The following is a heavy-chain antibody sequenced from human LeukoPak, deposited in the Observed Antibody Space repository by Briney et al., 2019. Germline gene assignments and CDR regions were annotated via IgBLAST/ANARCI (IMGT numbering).Heavy chain of an antibody. CDR2: IIPIFGTA. CDR1: GGTFSSYA. Sequence: SVKVSCKASGGTFSSYAVSWVRQAPGQGLEWMGGIIPIFGTANYAQKFQGRVTITADESTSTAYMELSSLRSEDTAVYYCAREVGPNYYYYGMDVWGQGTTVTVSS. V-gene: IGHV1-69*13. J-gene: IGHJ6*02. CDR3: AREVGPNYYYYGMDV.